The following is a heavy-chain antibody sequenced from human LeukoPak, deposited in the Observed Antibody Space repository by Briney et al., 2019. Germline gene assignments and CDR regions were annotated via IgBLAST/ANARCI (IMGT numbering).Heavy chain of an antibody. CDR2: ISSRSDSE. D-gene: IGHD2/OR15-2a*01. Sequence: GGSLRLSCASSGFTYGTYGMNWVRQASEKGLEWVSYISSRSDSENYADSVKGRFTISRDNIRNLLYLQMNSLRAEDTAVYFCARDSNRILGLFDYWGQGTLVTISS. J-gene: IGHJ4*02. V-gene: IGHV3-48*01. CDR3: ARDSNRILGLFDY. CDR1: GFTYGTYG.